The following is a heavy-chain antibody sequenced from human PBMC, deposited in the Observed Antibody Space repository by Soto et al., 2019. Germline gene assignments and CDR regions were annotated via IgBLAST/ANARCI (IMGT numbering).Heavy chain of an antibody. V-gene: IGHV4-4*07. J-gene: IGHJ5*02. CDR3: ARDQGVAAAGITWFDP. D-gene: IGHD6-13*01. CDR1: GASMNSYH. CDR2: IHRSGSP. Sequence: SETLSLTCSVSGASMNSYHWSWIRQPAGKGLEWIGHIHRSGSPNYNPSLKSRVTMSVDTSKNQFSLRLMSLTAADTAVYYCARDQGVAAAGITWFDPWGQGSLVTVSS.